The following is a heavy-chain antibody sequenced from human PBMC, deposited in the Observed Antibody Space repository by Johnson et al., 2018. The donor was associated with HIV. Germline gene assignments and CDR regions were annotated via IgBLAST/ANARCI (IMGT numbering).Heavy chain of an antibody. CDR3: ARDRRNYYDSSGYPDYDAFDI. D-gene: IGHD3-22*01. CDR2: ISYDGSNK. CDR1: GFTFSSYP. V-gene: IGHV3-30-3*01. J-gene: IGHJ3*02. Sequence: QVQLVESGGGVVQPGRSLRLSCAASGFTFSSYPMHWVRQAPGKGLEWVAVISYDGSNKYYADSVKGRFTISRDNSKNSLYLQMNSLRAEDTALYYCARDRRNYYDSSGYPDYDAFDIWGQGTMVTVSS.